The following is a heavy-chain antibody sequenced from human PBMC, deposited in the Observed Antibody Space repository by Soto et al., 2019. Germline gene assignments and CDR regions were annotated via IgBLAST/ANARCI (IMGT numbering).Heavy chain of an antibody. J-gene: IGHJ4*02. CDR2: VYYMGRS. Sequence: PSETLSLTGTVSCGSVSNSNYYWGWIRQSPGKGLEWIGSVYYMGRSYSKSSVKSRVTISVGTSKNQFSLNLNSVTASDTAVYYCVSQRTSVLTQAYFDYWGPGALVTVSS. CDR3: VSQRTSVLTQAYFDY. D-gene: IGHD2-8*01. V-gene: IGHV4-39*01. CDR1: CGSVSNSNYY.